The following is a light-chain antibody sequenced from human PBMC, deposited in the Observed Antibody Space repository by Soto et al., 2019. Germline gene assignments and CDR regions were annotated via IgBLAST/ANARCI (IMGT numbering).Light chain of an antibody. CDR2: DAS. J-gene: IGKJ3*01. Sequence: DNQMTQSPSSLSASVGDSVTITCRASEGIANYLAWYQQRPGKVPKLLIYDASTLQSGVPSRFSGSRSGTDFTLTIRSLQPEDVATYYCQKYNRAPLTFGPGTKVDIK. CDR1: EGIANY. V-gene: IGKV1-27*01. CDR3: QKYNRAPLT.